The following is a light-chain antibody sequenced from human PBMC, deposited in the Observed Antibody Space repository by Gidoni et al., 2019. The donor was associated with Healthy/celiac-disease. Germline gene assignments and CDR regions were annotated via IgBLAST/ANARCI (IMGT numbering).Light chain of an antibody. CDR1: QSVSSSY. J-gene: IGKJ3*01. CDR3: QQYGSSPFT. Sequence: VLTQSPGTLSLSPGERATLSCRASQSVSSSYLAWYQQKPGQAPRLLIYGASSRATGIPDRFSGSGSGTDFTLTISRLEPEDFAVYYCQQYGSSPFTFGPGTKVDIK. V-gene: IGKV3-20*01. CDR2: GAS.